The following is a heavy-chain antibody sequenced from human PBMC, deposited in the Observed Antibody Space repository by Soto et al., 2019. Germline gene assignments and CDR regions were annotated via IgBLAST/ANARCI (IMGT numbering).Heavy chain of an antibody. V-gene: IGHV3-33*01. CDR2: IWYDGSNK. CDR1: GFTFSSYG. Sequence: GGSLRLSCAASGFTFSSYGMHWVRQAPGKGLEWVAVIWYDGSNKYYADSVEGRFTISRDNSKNTLYLQMNSLRAEDTAVYYCARDPARGYSGYGPFDYWGQGTLVTVSS. CDR3: ARDPARGYSGYGPFDY. J-gene: IGHJ4*02. D-gene: IGHD5-12*01.